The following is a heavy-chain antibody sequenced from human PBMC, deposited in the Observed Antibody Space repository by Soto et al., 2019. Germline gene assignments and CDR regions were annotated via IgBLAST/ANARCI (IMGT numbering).Heavy chain of an antibody. CDR1: GGSISSGDYY. J-gene: IGHJ4*02. CDR2: IYYSGST. V-gene: IGHV4-30-4*01. D-gene: IGHD3-16*02. CDR3: ARSGELYDYVWGSYRSFDY. Sequence: SETLSLTCTVSGGSISSGDYYWSWIRQPPGKGLEWIGYIYYSGSTYYNPSLKSRVTISVDTSKNQFSLKLSSVTAADTAVYYCARSGELYDYVWGSYRSFDYWGQGTMVTVYS.